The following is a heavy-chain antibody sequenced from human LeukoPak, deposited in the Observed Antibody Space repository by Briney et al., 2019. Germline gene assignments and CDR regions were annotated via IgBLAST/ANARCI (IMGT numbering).Heavy chain of an antibody. V-gene: IGHV3-30*18. CDR2: VSYDGRNK. CDR3: AKDYGYYSSYYYGMVV. CDR1: GFTFSSSG. D-gene: IGHD4-11*01. J-gene: IGHJ6*02. Sequence: GGSLRLSCAASGFTFSSSGMHWVRQAPGKGLEWVAVVSYDGRNKYYADSVKGRFTISRDNSKNTLYMQMNSLRAEDTAVYYCAKDYGYYSSYYYGMVVWGQGTTVTVSS.